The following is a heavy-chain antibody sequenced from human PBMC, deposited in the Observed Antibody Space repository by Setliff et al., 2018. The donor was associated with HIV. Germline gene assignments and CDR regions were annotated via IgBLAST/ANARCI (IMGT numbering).Heavy chain of an antibody. D-gene: IGHD6-19*01. Sequence: PGGSLRLSCAASGFTFSSYWMSWVRQAPGKGLEWVGRIKSKTDGETTDYAAPVRGRFTISRDDSKSIAYLQMNSLKTEDTAVYYCTREIIAVAGIGYYYYMDVWGKGTTVTVSS. CDR3: TREIIAVAGIGYYYYMDV. CDR2: IKSKTDGETT. V-gene: IGHV3-15*01. J-gene: IGHJ6*03. CDR1: GFTFSSYW.